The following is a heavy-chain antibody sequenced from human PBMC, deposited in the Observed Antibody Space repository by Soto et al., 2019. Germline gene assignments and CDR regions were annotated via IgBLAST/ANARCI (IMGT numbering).Heavy chain of an antibody. CDR1: GGSLSGYY. CDR3: ARGQEGVVATH. D-gene: IGHD5-12*01. Sequence: SATLSLTCAVTGGSLSGYYWSWIRQPPGKGLEWIGEVKDGGHTNYSPSLRGRVTISSDTSNNQFSLRLNSVTAADTGVYYCARGQEGVVATHWDQGSLVTVS. CDR2: VKDGGHT. J-gene: IGHJ4*02. V-gene: IGHV4-34*01.